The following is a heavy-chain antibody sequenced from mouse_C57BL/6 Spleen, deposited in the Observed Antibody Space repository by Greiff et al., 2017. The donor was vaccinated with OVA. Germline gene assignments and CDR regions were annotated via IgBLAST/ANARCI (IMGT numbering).Heavy chain of an antibody. D-gene: IGHD1-1*01. V-gene: IGHV1-55*01. CDR2: IYPGSGST. CDR1: GYTFTSYW. CDR3: ARERSYVDAMDY. Sequence: QVHVKQPGAELVKPGASVKMSCKASGYTFTSYWITWVKQRPGQGLEWIGDIYPGSGSTNYNEKFKSKATLTVDTSSSTAYMHLSSLTSEDSAVYYCARERSYVDAMDYWGQGTSVTVSS. J-gene: IGHJ4*01.